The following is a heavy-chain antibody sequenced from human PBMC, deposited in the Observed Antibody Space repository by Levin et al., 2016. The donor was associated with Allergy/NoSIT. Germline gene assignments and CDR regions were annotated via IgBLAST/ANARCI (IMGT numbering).Heavy chain of an antibody. Sequence: SETLSLTCTVSGGSISSGGYYWSWIRQHPGKGLEWIGYIYYSGSTYYNPSLKSRVTISVDTSKNQFSLKLSSVTAADTAVYYCARDPWWTGGWFDPWGQGTLVTVSS. CDR3: ARDPWWTGGWFDP. D-gene: IGHD3/OR15-3a*01. CDR1: GGSISSGGYY. V-gene: IGHV4-31*03. CDR2: IYYSGST. J-gene: IGHJ5*02.